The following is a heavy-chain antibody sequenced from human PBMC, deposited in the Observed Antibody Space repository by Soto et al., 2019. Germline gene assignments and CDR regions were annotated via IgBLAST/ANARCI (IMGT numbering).Heavy chain of an antibody. CDR3: ARGRDYLGGDFDE. V-gene: IGHV3-7*01. CDR1: GCTYCHTW. J-gene: IGHJ4*01. CDR2: IKEDGSEK. Sequence: AAQMRSAPVWGCTYCHTWIGCVRQIPGKGLEWVAKIKEDGSEKYYADSVKGRFTISRDNSKNTLYLQMNSLRAEDTAVYYCARGRDYLGGDFDECGHGT. D-gene: IGHD3-16*01.